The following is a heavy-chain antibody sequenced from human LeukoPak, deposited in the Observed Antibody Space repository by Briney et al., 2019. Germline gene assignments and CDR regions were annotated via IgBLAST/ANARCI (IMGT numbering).Heavy chain of an antibody. V-gene: IGHV4-39*07. J-gene: IGHJ4*02. D-gene: IGHD7-27*01. CDR3: AREVPNWGCSAQCAADFDY. CDR1: GASISSSAYY. Sequence: SETLSLTCTVSGASISSSAYYWGWIRQPPGKGLEWIGSIGGSNYYRGSTYYNPSLKSRVTISVDTSKNQFSLRLSSVTAADSAVYYCAREVPNWGCSAQCAADFDYWGQGTLVTVSS. CDR2: IGGSNYYRGST.